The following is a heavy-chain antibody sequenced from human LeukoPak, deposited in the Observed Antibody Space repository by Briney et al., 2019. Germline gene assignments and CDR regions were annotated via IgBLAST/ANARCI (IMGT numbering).Heavy chain of an antibody. D-gene: IGHD4-17*01. V-gene: IGHV1-18*01. Sequence: ASVRVSCKASGYTFTSYGISWVRQAPGEGLEWMGWISAYNGNTHYAQKLQGRVTMTTDTSTSTAYMELRSLRSDDTAVYYCASPRNDYGDYVRSYYYYGMDVWGQGTTVTVSS. J-gene: IGHJ6*02. CDR1: GYTFTSYG. CDR2: ISAYNGNT. CDR3: ASPRNDYGDYVRSYYYYGMDV.